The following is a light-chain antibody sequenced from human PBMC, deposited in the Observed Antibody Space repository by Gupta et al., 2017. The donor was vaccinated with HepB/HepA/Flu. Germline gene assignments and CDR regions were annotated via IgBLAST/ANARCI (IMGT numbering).Light chain of an antibody. CDR2: EVS. Sequence: QSALTQPASASGSPGQSITISCTGTSSDIGSYDVVSWYQQHPGKTPKVIIYEVSKRPSGVANRFSGSKSGNTASLTISGLHAEDEADYYCCSDGGIRSFGIFGGGTKVTVL. CDR3: CSDGGIRSFGI. CDR1: SSDIGSYDV. J-gene: IGLJ2*01. V-gene: IGLV2-23*02.